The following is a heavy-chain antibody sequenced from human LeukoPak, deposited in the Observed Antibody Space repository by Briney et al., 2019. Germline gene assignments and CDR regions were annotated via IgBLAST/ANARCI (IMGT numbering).Heavy chain of an antibody. CDR3: AKDTTPTKNYYYYMDV. CDR2: ISSSSSTI. CDR1: GFTFSSYS. Sequence: GGSLRRSCAASGFTFSSYSMNWVRQAPGKGLEWVSYISSSSSTIYYADSVKGRFTISRDNAKNSLYLQMNSLRAEDTAVYYCAKDTTPTKNYYYYMDVWGKGTTVTISS. J-gene: IGHJ6*03. V-gene: IGHV3-48*01. D-gene: IGHD1-14*01.